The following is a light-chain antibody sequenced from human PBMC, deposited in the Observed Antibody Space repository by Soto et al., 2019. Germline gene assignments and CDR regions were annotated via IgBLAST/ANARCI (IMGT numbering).Light chain of an antibody. CDR1: QSVSSN. J-gene: IGKJ4*01. CDR2: GAS. V-gene: IGKV3-15*01. CDR3: QQYSNWPLVT. Sequence: EIVMTQSPATLSVSPGERATLSCRASQSVSSNLAWYQQKPGQGPRLLIYGASSRATGIPARFTGSGSGTEFTLTISSLQSEAFAVYYCQQYSNWPLVTFGGGTKVEIK.